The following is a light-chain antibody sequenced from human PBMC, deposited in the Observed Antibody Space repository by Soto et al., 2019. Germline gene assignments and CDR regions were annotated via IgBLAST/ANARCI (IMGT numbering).Light chain of an antibody. CDR3: QQYGRSPLLT. CDR2: GAY. V-gene: IGKV3-20*01. CDR1: QSVSSSY. J-gene: IGKJ4*01. Sequence: EIVLTQSPGTLSLSPGERATLSCRASQSVSSSYLAWYQQKPGQAPRLLIYGAYSKTTGFTDRFSGSGSGTDFALTISRLAPEDFGVYDCQQYGRSPLLTFGGGTKVEIK.